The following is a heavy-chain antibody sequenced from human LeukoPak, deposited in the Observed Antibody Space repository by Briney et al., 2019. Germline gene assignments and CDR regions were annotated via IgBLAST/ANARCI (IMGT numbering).Heavy chain of an antibody. J-gene: IGHJ4*02. Sequence: GGSLRLSCAASGFTFSSYEMNWVRQAPGKGLEWVSYISSSGSTIYYADSVKGRFTISRDNAKNSLYLQMNSLRAEDTAVYYCAKYSHDSSGSYDYWGQGTLVTVSS. V-gene: IGHV3-48*03. D-gene: IGHD3-22*01. CDR1: GFTFSSYE. CDR2: ISSSGSTI. CDR3: AKYSHDSSGSYDY.